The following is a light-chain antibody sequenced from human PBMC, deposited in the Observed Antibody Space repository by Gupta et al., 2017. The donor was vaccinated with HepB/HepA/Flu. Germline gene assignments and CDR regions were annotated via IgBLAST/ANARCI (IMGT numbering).Light chain of an antibody. CDR2: RNN. V-gene: IGLV1-47*01. CDR3: ATWDDSRSGYV. CDR1: SSNIGSNY. J-gene: IGLJ1*01. Sequence: SLPTPPPSASGTTGPSVTISCSGSSSNIGSNYVYWYQQLPETAPKLLIYRNNQRPSGVPERFSGSKYGTSASVAISGLRADDEADYYCATWDDSRSGYVFGNGTNVTVL.